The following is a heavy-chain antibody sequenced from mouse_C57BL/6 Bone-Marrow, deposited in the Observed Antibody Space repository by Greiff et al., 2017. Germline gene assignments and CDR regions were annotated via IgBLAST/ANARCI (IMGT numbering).Heavy chain of an antibody. D-gene: IGHD2-5*01. CDR2: IWSGGST. J-gene: IGHJ3*01. V-gene: IGHV2-2*01. CDR3: ARAYDSNWGFAY. Sequence: QVQLKQSGPGLVQPSQTLSISCTVSGFSLTSYGVHWVRQSPGKGLEWLGVIWSGGSTDYNAAFISRLSISKDNSKSQVYFKMNSLQADDTAIYYCARAYDSNWGFAYGGQGTLVTVSA. CDR1: GFSLTSYG.